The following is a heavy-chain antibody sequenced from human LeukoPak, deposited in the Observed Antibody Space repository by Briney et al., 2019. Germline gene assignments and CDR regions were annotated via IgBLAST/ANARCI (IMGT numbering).Heavy chain of an antibody. CDR2: TTGSSGDT. V-gene: IGHV3-23*01. D-gene: IGHD2-15*01. J-gene: IGHJ6*03. CDR3: AKNGDRGAYCTGGTCYPYFYYYMDV. Sequence: PGGSLRLSCAASGFTFSDYALSWVRQTPGKGLEWVAATTGSSGDTYHADSVKGRFAISRDNSKNTLYLQMNSLRAEDTAIYYCAKNGDRGAYCTGGTCYPYFYYYMDVWGKGTTVTVSS. CDR1: GFTFSDYA.